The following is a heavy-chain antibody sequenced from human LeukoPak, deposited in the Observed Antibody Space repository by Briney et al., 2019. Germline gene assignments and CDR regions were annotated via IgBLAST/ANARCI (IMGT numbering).Heavy chain of an antibody. CDR3: AKSEARGAPWLDY. CDR2: IRYDGSNK. Sequence: GGSLRLSCAASGFTFSSYGMHWVRQAPGKGLEWVAFIRYDGSNKYYADSVKGRFTISRDNSKNTLYLQMNSLRSEDTAVYYCAKSEARGAPWLDYWGQGTLVTVSS. V-gene: IGHV3-30*02. CDR1: GFTFSSYG. D-gene: IGHD1-26*01. J-gene: IGHJ4*02.